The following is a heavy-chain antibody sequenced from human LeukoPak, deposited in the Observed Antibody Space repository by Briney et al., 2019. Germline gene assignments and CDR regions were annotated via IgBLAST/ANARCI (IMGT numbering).Heavy chain of an antibody. CDR1: GYTFRNYG. CDR2: ISTYNANT. Sequence: ASVKVSCKASGYTFRNYGITWVRQAPGQGLEWMGWISTYNANTNYAQEFQGRVTMTTDTSTSTAYMELRSLRSDDTAVYYCARRSQNGYNSPIDYWGQGTLVTVSS. D-gene: IGHD5-24*01. J-gene: IGHJ4*02. CDR3: ARRSQNGYNSPIDY. V-gene: IGHV1-18*01.